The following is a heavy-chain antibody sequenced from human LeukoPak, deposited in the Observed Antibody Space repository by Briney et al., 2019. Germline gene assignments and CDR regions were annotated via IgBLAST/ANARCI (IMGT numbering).Heavy chain of an antibody. CDR2: ISYDGSNK. CDR3: ARDPLNPRYSSSQGGFDY. D-gene: IGHD6-13*01. Sequence: GGSLRLSCAASGFTFSSYAMHWVRQAPGKGLEWVAVISYDGSNKYYADSVKGRFTISRDNSKNTLYLQMSSLRAEDTAVYYCARDPLNPRYSSSQGGFDYWGQGTLVTVSS. CDR1: GFTFSSYA. V-gene: IGHV3-30-3*01. J-gene: IGHJ4*02.